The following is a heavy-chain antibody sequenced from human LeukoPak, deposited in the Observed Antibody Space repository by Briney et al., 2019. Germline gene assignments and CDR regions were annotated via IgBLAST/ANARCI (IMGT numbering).Heavy chain of an antibody. CDR3: ARERDYYYGMDV. V-gene: IGHV3-72*01. CDR1: GFTFSDHY. J-gene: IGHJ6*02. Sequence: PGGSLRLSCVASGFTFSDHYMDWVRQAPGKGLEWVGRTRSKAKSYTTEYAASVKGRFTISRDDSKNSLYLQMNSLKTEDTAVYYCARERDYYYGMDVWGQGTTVTVSS. CDR2: TRSKAKSYTT.